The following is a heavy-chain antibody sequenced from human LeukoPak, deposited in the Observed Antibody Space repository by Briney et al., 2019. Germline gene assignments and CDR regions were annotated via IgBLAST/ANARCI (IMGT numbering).Heavy chain of an antibody. V-gene: IGHV1-46*01. CDR2: INPSGGST. D-gene: IGHD5-18*01. CDR3: ARALPHRRLMDTTMEQHWFDP. J-gene: IGHJ5*02. CDR1: GYIFTSYF. Sequence: GASVKVSCKASGYIFTSYFMHWVRQAPGQGLEWMGLINPSGGSTRYAQKFQGRVTMTRDMSTSTVYMELSNLRSEDTAVYYCARALPHRRLMDTTMEQHWFDPWGQGTLVTVSS.